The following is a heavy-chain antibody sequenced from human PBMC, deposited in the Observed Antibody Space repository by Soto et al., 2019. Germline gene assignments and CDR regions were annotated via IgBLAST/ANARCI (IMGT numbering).Heavy chain of an antibody. CDR3: ASVTFGGVVLAH. V-gene: IGHV4-59*01. Sequence: SETLSLTCTVSADSFSKYYWTWIRQPPGKGLEWIGYIYYNGNTNYNPSLKRRVTISVDTSKKEISLKLSSVTAADTAVYYCASVTFGGVVLAHWGQGALVTVSS. CDR1: ADSFSKYY. CDR2: IYYNGNT. D-gene: IGHD3-16*01. J-gene: IGHJ4*02.